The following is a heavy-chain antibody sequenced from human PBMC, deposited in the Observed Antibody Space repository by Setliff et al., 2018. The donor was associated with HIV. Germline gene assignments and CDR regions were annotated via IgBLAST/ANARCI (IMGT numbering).Heavy chain of an antibody. V-gene: IGHV3-21*06. CDR1: GFTFRRHT. D-gene: IGHD3-22*01. Sequence: PGGSMRLSCAASGFTFRRHTIIWVRQAPGKGLEWVSTIDDNGDYIEYAPSVKGRFIISRDNVKSLVYLQMNSLRADDTAVYYCARGDSNVYYYVYPDYWGQGTLVTVSS. CDR2: IDDNGDYI. CDR3: ARGDSNVYYYVYPDY. J-gene: IGHJ4*02.